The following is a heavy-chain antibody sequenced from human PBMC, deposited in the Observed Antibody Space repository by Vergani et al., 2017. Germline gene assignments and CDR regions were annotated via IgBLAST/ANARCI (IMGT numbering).Heavy chain of an antibody. J-gene: IGHJ3*02. CDR1: GGSISSGYY. CDR2: IYHSGST. V-gene: IGHV4-38-2*02. D-gene: IGHD2-15*01. CDR3: ARELGVVAATPGVKLDAFDI. Sequence: QVQLQESGPGLVKPSETLSLTCTVSGGSISSGYYWGWIRQPPGKGLEWIGSIYHSGSTYYNPSLKSRVTISVDTSKNQFSLKLSSVTAADTAVYYCARELGVVAATPGVKLDAFDIWGQGTMVTVSS.